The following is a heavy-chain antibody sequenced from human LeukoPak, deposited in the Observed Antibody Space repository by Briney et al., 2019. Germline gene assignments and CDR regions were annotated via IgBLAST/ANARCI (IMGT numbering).Heavy chain of an antibody. CDR2: IYSGGST. V-gene: IGHV3-53*01. D-gene: IGHD6-19*01. CDR1: GFTVSSNY. CDR3: ARDRSGWYESDY. Sequence: GGSLRLSCAASGFTVSSNYMSWVRQAPGKGLEWVSVIYSGGSTYYADSVKGRFTISRDNSKNTLYLQMNSLRAEDTAVYYCARDRSGWYESDYWGQGTLVTVSS. J-gene: IGHJ4*02.